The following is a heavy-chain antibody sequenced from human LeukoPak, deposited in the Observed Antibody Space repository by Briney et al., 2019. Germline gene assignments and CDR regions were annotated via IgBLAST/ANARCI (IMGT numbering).Heavy chain of an antibody. CDR1: GYSFTSYW. D-gene: IGHD6-6*01. Sequence: GESLKISCKGSGYSFTSYWIGWVRQMPVKGLEWMGIIYPGDSDTRYSPSFQGQVTISADKSISTAYLQWSSLKASDTAMYYCARLEYSSPSDDYFDYWGQGTLVTVSS. J-gene: IGHJ4*02. CDR3: ARLEYSSPSDDYFDY. CDR2: IYPGDSDT. V-gene: IGHV5-51*01.